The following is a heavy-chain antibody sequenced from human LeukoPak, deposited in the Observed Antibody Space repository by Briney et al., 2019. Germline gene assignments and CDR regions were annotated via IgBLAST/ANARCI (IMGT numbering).Heavy chain of an antibody. CDR2: ISGSGGYT. CDR3: AKGRGTYGYNSDY. CDR1: GSTFSSYA. V-gene: IGHV3-23*01. J-gene: IGHJ4*02. Sequence: PGGSLRLSCAASGSTFSSYAMSWVRQAPGKGLEWVSGISGSGGYTYYADSVKGRFTISRDNSKNTLYLQMNGLRAEDTAVYYCAKGRGTYGYNSDYWGQGTLVTVSS. D-gene: IGHD5-18*01.